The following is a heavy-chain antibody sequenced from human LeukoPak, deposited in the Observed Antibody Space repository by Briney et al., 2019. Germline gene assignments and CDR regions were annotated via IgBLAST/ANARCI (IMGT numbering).Heavy chain of an antibody. CDR2: IYYSGST. CDR3: ARGGYSNYANWFDP. J-gene: IGHJ5*02. Sequence: SQTLSLTCTVSGVSISSGDYYWSWLRQPPGKGLEWIGYIYYSGSTYYNPSLKSRVTISVDTPKNQFSLKLSSVTAADTAVYYCARGGYSNYANWFDPWGQGTLVTVSS. V-gene: IGHV4-30-4*01. D-gene: IGHD4-11*01. CDR1: GVSISSGDYY.